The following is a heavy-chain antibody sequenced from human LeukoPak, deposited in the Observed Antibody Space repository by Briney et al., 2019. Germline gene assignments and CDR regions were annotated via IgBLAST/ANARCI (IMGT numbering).Heavy chain of an antibody. CDR1: RYTLTHYG. V-gene: IGHV1-18*01. Sequence: GGSVKDSRQASRYTLTHYGISGVRQAPGQGLEWMGWISIFNGHTNYAQKLQGRVTVTTDTSTSPANTELMSLRSDGTAVKYWARNAQAGVGAATDNWFDPGGREPLVTVSS. CDR3: ARNAQAGVGAATDNWFDP. CDR2: ISIFNGHT. J-gene: IGHJ5*02. D-gene: IGHD1-26*01.